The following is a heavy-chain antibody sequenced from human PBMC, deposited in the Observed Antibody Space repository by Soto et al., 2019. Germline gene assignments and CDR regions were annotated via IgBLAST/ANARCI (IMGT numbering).Heavy chain of an antibody. CDR2: INPNSGGT. J-gene: IGHJ4*02. V-gene: IGHV1-2*02. Sequence: ASVEVSCMASGYTFTGYYMHWVRQAPGQALEWMGWINPNSGGTNYAQKFQGRVTMTRDTSISTAYMELSRLRSDDTAVYYCAREDYGGNKAFDYWGQGTLGTVSS. CDR3: AREDYGGNKAFDY. CDR1: GYTFTGYY. D-gene: IGHD4-17*01.